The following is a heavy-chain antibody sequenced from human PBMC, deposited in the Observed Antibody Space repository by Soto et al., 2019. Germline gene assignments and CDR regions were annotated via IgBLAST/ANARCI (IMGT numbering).Heavy chain of an antibody. CDR3: SRGIRDGYNLFNWLDP. Sequence: QVQLVASGGGVVQPGKSLRLSCAASGFTFGRSGMHWVRQAPCKGLEWVAVIGFDGSNKCYSDSVKGRFTISRDNSKNTLYLQMNSLGAEDTAVYYCSRGIRDGYNLFNWLDPWGQGTLVTVSS. CDR1: GFTFGRSG. D-gene: IGHD5-12*01. J-gene: IGHJ5*02. CDR2: IGFDGSNK. V-gene: IGHV3-33*01.